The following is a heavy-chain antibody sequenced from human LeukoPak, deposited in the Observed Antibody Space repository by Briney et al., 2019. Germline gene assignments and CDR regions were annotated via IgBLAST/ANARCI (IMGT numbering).Heavy chain of an antibody. CDR3: ARSGSGYLRYYFDY. Sequence: ASVKVSCKASGYTFTGYYMHWVRQAPGQGLEWMGWINPNSVGTNYAQKFQGRVTMTRDTSISTAYMELRRLRSDDTAVYYCARSGSGYLRYYFDYWGQGTLVTVSS. CDR2: INPNSVGT. CDR1: GYTFTGYY. V-gene: IGHV1-2*02. D-gene: IGHD5-12*01. J-gene: IGHJ4*02.